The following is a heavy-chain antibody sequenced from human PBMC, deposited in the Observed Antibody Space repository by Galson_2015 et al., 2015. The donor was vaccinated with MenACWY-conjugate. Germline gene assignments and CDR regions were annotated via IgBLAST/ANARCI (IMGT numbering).Heavy chain of an antibody. V-gene: IGHV1-3*04. Sequence: SVKVSCKASGYTFTTYAMHWVRQAPGQRLEWMGWINTANGNTKYSQKFQGSVTITRDTSASTAYMELSSLRSEGTAVYYCARASCSGTTCYFGMDVWGQGTTVTVSS. CDR1: GYTFTTYA. J-gene: IGHJ6*02. CDR2: INTANGNT. D-gene: IGHD2-2*01. CDR3: ARASCSGTTCYFGMDV.